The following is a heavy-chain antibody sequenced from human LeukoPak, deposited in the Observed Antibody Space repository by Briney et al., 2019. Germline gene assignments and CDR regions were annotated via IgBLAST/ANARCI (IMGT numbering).Heavy chain of an antibody. CDR2: ITGSGDST. J-gene: IGHJ4*02. D-gene: IGHD1-26*01. CDR1: GFTFSNFA. V-gene: IGHV3-23*01. CDR3: AKGRGVGATYYGPDY. Sequence: PGGSLRLSCAASGFTFSNFAMSWVRLAPGKGLEWVSAITGSGDSTYYADSVKDRFTISRDNSKNTVYLQMSSLRAADTAIYFCAKGRGVGATYYGPDYWGQGTLVTVSS.